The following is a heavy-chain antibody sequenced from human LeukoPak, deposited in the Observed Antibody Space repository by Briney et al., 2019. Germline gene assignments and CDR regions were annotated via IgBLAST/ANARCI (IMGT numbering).Heavy chain of an antibody. V-gene: IGHV1-2*02. J-gene: IGHJ4*02. D-gene: IGHD4-17*01. CDR3: ARQGGTVTPFSFDY. Sequence: VKVSCKASGYTFTGYYMHWVRQAPGQGLEWMGWINPNSGGTNYAQKFQGRVTITADKSTSTAYMELSSLRSEDTAVYYCARQGGTVTPFSFDYWGQGTLVTVSS. CDR1: GYTFTGYY. CDR2: INPNSGGT.